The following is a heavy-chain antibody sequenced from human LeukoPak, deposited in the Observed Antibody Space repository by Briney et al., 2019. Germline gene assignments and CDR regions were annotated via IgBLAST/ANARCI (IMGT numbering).Heavy chain of an antibody. J-gene: IGHJ4*02. Sequence: GASVKVSCTVSGYTLTELSMHWVRQAPGKGLEWMGGFDPEDGETIYAQKFQGRVTMTEDTSTDTAYMELSSLRSEDTAVYYCATDPLSYDYSMDYWGQGTLVTVSS. CDR1: GYTLTELS. D-gene: IGHD4-11*01. CDR2: FDPEDGET. V-gene: IGHV1-24*01. CDR3: ATDPLSYDYSMDY.